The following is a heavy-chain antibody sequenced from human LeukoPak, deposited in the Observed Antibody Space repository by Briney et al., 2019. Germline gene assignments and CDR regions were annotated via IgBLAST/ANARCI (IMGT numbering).Heavy chain of an antibody. CDR1: GFTVSSNS. D-gene: IGHD2-21*01. J-gene: IGHJ5*02. CDR2: ISSSGSSI. CDR3: ARDRGRVILWWYSWFDP. Sequence: GGSLRLSCSVSGFTVSSNSMSWVRQAPGKGLEWVSYISSSGSSIYYADSVKGRFTISRDNAKNSLYLQMNSLRAEDTAVYYCARDRGRVILWWYSWFDPWGQGTLVTVSS. V-gene: IGHV3-11*04.